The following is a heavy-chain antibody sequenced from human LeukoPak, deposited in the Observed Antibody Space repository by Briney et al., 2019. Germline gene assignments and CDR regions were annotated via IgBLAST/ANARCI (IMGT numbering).Heavy chain of an antibody. D-gene: IGHD4-17*01. CDR2: ISYIGST. CDR3: ARDLVTVTKGFDI. V-gene: IGHV4-59*11. CDR1: ADSFSSHY. Sequence: SETLSLTCAVSADSFSSHYWTWIRQPPGKGLEWIGYISYIGSTNYNPSLKSRVTISIDTSKNQFSLKLTSVTAADTAVYYCARDLVTVTKGFDIWGQGTMVSVYS. J-gene: IGHJ3*02.